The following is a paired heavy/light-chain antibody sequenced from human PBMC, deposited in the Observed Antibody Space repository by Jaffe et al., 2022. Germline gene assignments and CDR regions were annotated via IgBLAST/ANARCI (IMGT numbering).Light chain of an antibody. CDR3: QKYNSALGT. J-gene: IGKJ1*01. Sequence: DIQMTQSPSSLSASVGDRVTITCRASQGISNYLAWYQQKPGKVPKLLIYAASTLQSGVPSRFSGSGSGTDFTLTISSLQPEDVATYYCQKYNSALGTFGQGTKVEIK. V-gene: IGKV1-27*01. CDR1: QGISNY. CDR2: AAS.
Heavy chain of an antibody. J-gene: IGHJ5*02. Sequence: EVQLVESGGGLVQPGGSLRLSCAASGFTFSSYAMHWVRQAPGKGLEYVSAISSNGGSTYYANSVKGRFTISRDNSKNTLYLQMGSLRAEDMAVYYCARSYSSGWFPRSWWFDPWGQGTLVTVSS. CDR3: ARSYSSGWFPRSWWFDP. V-gene: IGHV3-64*01. CDR2: ISSNGGST. D-gene: IGHD6-19*01. CDR1: GFTFSSYA.